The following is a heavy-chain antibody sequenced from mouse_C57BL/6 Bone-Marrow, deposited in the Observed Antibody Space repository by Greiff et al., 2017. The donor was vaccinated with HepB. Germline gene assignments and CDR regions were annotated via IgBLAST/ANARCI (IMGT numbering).Heavy chain of an antibody. D-gene: IGHD2-4*01. V-gene: IGHV1-78*01. CDR1: GYTFTDHT. CDR2: IYPRDGST. CDR3: ARSGDYRRYFYV. J-gene: IGHJ1*03. Sequence: VQLQQSDAELVKPGASVKISCKVSGYTFTDHTLHWMKQRPEQGLEWIGYIYPRDGSTKYNEKFKGKATLTTDKNSSTAYMQLNNLTSEDSAVYFCARSGDYRRYFYVWGTGTTVTVSS.